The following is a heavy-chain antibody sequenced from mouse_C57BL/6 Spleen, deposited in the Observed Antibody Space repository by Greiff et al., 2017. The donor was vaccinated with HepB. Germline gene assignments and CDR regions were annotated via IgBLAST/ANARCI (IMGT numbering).Heavy chain of an antibody. J-gene: IGHJ4*01. CDR3: ARRITTDYAMDY. D-gene: IGHD1-1*01. V-gene: IGHV1-69*01. Sequence: QVQLQQSGAELVMPGASVKLSCKASGYTFTSYWMHWVKQRPGQGLEWIGEIDPSDSYTNYNQKFKGKSTLTVDKSSSTAYMQLSSLTSEDSAVYYCARRITTDYAMDYWGQGTSVTVSS. CDR1: GYTFTSYW. CDR2: IDPSDSYT.